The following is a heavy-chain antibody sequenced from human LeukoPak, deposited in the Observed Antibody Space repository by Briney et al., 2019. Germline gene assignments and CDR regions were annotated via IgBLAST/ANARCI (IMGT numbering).Heavy chain of an antibody. Sequence: VASVKVSCKASGYTFTGYYMHWVRQAPGQGLEWMGWINPNSGGTNYAQKFQGRVTMTRNTSISTAYMELSSLRSEDTAVYYCATARGQWLVPGIFDYWGQGTLVTVSS. V-gene: IGHV1-2*02. CDR2: INPNSGGT. J-gene: IGHJ4*02. CDR1: GYTFTGYY. D-gene: IGHD6-19*01. CDR3: ATARGQWLVPGIFDY.